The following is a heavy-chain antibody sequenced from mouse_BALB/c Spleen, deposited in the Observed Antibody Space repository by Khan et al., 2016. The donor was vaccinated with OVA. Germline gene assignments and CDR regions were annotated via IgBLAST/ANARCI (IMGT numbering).Heavy chain of an antibody. D-gene: IGHD1-1*01. CDR2: ISYSGRT. Sequence: EVQLQESGPGLVKPSQSLSLTCTVTGYSITSDYAWNWIRQFPGNKLEWMGYISYSGRTSYNPSLKSRISITRDTSKNQFFLQLNSVTTEDTATYCCARSVTITTVVATDFDYWGQGTTLTVFS. J-gene: IGHJ2*01. CDR1: GYSITSDYA. V-gene: IGHV3-2*02. CDR3: ARSVTITTVVATDFDY.